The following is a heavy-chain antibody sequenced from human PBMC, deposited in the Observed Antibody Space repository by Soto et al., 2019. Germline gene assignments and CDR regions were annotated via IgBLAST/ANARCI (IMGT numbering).Heavy chain of an antibody. CDR3: ARGAESIAAAENYFDY. J-gene: IGHJ4*02. V-gene: IGHV4-59*12. Sequence: SETLSLTCTVSGGSISSYYWSWIRQPPGKGLEWIGYIYYSGSTYYNPSLKSRVTISVDTSKNQFSLKLSSVTAADTAVYYCARGAESIAAAENYFDYWGQGTLVTVSS. CDR2: IYYSGST. D-gene: IGHD6-13*01. CDR1: GGSISSYY.